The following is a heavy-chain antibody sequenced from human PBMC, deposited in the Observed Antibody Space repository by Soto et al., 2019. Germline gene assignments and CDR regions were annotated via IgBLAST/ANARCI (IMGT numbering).Heavy chain of an antibody. CDR2: INAGNGNT. D-gene: IGHD3-3*01. V-gene: IGHV1-3*01. J-gene: IGHJ4*02. Sequence: ASVKVSCKASGYTFTSYAMHWVRQAPGQRLEWMGWINAGNGNTKYSQKFQGRVTITRDTSASTAYMELSSLRSEDTAVYYCARGPVGRFLEWLLYYFDYWGQGTLVTVSS. CDR3: ARGPVGRFLEWLLYYFDY. CDR1: GYTFTSYA.